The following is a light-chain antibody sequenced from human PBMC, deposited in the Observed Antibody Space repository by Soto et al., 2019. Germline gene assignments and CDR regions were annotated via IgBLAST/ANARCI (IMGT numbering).Light chain of an antibody. V-gene: IGKV1-39*01. CDR1: QSISSY. J-gene: IGKJ4*01. Sequence: DIQMTQSPSSLSASAGDRVTITGRASQSISSYLSWYQQKPGKAPKLLIYAASRLQSGVPSRFSGSGSGTDFTLTISSLQPADFATYYCQQSYNTPLTFGGGTKVEIK. CDR3: QQSYNTPLT. CDR2: AAS.